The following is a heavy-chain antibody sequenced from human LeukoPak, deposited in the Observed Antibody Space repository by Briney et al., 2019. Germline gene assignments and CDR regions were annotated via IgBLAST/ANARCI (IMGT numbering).Heavy chain of an antibody. D-gene: IGHD3-9*01. V-gene: IGHV1-2*02. Sequence: ASVKVSCKASGYTFTGYYIHWVRQAPGQGLEWMGWINLNSGGTNYAQKFQDRVTMTRDTSITTAYMELSRLRFDDTALYYCVRSPHILTGENFDYWGQGTLVTVSS. CDR1: GYTFTGYY. J-gene: IGHJ4*02. CDR3: VRSPHILTGENFDY. CDR2: INLNSGGT.